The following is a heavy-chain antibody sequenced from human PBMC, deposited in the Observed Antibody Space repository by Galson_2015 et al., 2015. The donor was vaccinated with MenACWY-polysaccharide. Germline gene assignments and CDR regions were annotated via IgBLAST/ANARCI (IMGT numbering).Heavy chain of an antibody. V-gene: IGHV3-74*01. CDR3: VGYNWNYDSY. CDR2: ISTDGGST. J-gene: IGHJ4*01. Sequence: SLRLSCAASGFTFSSYWMHWVRQAPGKGLEFVSRISTDGGSTANADSVMGRFTISRANAENTLDMQINTLRVEDAAVYYCVGYNWNYDSYLGRGTLVTDTS. CDR1: GFTFSSYW. D-gene: IGHD1-7*01.